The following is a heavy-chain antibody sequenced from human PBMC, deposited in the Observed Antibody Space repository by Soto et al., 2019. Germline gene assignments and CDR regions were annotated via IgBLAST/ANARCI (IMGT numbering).Heavy chain of an antibody. CDR1: GGSFSPNY. D-gene: IGHD4-4*01. CDR3: ARLGNYYQSLDP. J-gene: IGHJ5*02. Sequence: NPSETLSLTCTLSGGSFSPNYWSWLRQPPGKGLEWVGYIYYGGTTSYNPSLKSRVTISLETSKRQFSLRLSSVTAADTAVYYCARLGNYYQSLDPWGPGTLVTAPQ. CDR2: IYYGGTT. V-gene: IGHV4-59*08.